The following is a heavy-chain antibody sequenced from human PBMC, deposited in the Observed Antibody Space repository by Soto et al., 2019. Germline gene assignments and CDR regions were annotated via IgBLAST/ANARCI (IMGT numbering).Heavy chain of an antibody. CDR2: IYYSGST. V-gene: IGHV4-31*03. CDR3: ARVERNYDILTGYYKEGNNWFDP. Sequence: SETLSLTCTVSGGSISSGGYYWSWIRQHPGKGLEWIGYIYYSGSTYYNPSLKSRVTISVDTSKNQFSLKLSSVTAADTAVYYCARVERNYDILTGYYKEGNNWFDPRGQGTLVTVSS. D-gene: IGHD3-9*01. J-gene: IGHJ5*02. CDR1: GGSISSGGYY.